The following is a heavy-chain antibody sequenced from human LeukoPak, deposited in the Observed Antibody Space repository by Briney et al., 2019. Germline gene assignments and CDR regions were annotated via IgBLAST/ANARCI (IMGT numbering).Heavy chain of an antibody. V-gene: IGHV1-18*01. CDR2: ISIYNGNT. Sequence: ASVKVSCKASGYTFINYGITWVRQAPGQGLEWMGWISIYNGNTNYAQKFQGRVTMTTDTSTSTAYMELKSLRSDDTAVYHCARDGFSSSWPYYFDFWGQGSLVTVSS. D-gene: IGHD6-13*01. CDR1: GYTFINYG. CDR3: ARDGFSSSWPYYFDF. J-gene: IGHJ4*02.